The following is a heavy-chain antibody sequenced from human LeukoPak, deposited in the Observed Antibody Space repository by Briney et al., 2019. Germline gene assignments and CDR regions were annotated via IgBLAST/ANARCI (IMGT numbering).Heavy chain of an antibody. J-gene: IGHJ4*02. V-gene: IGHV3-30*02. CDR3: AKSGLNRFDY. D-gene: IGHD2-15*01. CDR2: IRYDGSNT. Sequence: GGSLRLSCAASGFSFSDYDIHWVRLAPGKGLEWVTFIRYDGSNTYAESVKGRSTISRDNSKNTLYLQMNSLRAEDTAIYYCAKSGLNRFDYWGQGALVTVSS. CDR1: GFSFSDYD.